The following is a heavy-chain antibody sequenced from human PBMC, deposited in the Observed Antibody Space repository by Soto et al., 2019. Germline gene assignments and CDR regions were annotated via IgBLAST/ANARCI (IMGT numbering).Heavy chain of an antibody. CDR2: IRSSSSYI. J-gene: IGHJ5*02. CDR1: GFTFSSYG. V-gene: IGHV3-21*01. Sequence: GGALRLSCAASGFTFSSYGMHWVRQAPGKGLEWVSAIRSSSSYIYYADSVKGRFTISRDNAKNSLYLQMNSLRAEDTAVYYCARELGGPNWFDPWGQGTLVTVS. D-gene: IGHD1-26*01. CDR3: ARELGGPNWFDP.